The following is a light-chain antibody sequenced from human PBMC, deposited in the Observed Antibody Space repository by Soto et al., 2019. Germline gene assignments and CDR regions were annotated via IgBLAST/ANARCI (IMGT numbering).Light chain of an antibody. J-gene: IGLJ2*01. Sequence: QSVLTQPPSASGTPGQRVTISCSGSSSNIGTNTINWYKQLPGTAPKLLIYSNDLRPSGVPDRFSGSKSGTSASLAISGLQSEDEADYYCEAWDDSLYGAVFGGGTKLTV. V-gene: IGLV1-44*01. CDR1: SSNIGTNT. CDR3: EAWDDSLYGAV. CDR2: SND.